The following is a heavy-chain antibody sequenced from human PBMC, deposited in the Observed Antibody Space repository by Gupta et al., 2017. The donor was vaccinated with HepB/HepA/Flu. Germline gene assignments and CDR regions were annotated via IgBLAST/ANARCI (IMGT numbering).Heavy chain of an antibody. CDR3: ARHDSVARLDY. Sequence: QVQLVESGGSLVQPGRSLRLSCAVSGLSFKSYAMHWVRQAPGKGLEWVSLISYDGTKEYYADSVRGRFTVSRDNSKNTLFLQMDKLRVEDTAVYYCARHDSVARLDYWGQGTLVTVSS. V-gene: IGHV3-30-3*01. CDR1: GLSFKSYA. CDR2: ISYDGTKE. J-gene: IGHJ4*02. D-gene: IGHD3-3*01.